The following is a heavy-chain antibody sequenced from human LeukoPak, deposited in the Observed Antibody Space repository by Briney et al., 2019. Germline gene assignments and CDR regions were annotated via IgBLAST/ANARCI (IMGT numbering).Heavy chain of an antibody. CDR3: ASLLGRNVDIVELGDYGY. CDR2: ISWNSGSTI. Sequence: PGGSLRLSCAASGFTFDDYAMHWVRQAPGKGLEWVSGISWNSGSTIYYADSVKGRFTISRDNAKNSLYLQMNSLRAEDTAVYYCASLLGRNVDIVELGDYGYWGQGTLVTVSS. D-gene: IGHD5-12*01. V-gene: IGHV3-9*01. J-gene: IGHJ4*02. CDR1: GFTFDDYA.